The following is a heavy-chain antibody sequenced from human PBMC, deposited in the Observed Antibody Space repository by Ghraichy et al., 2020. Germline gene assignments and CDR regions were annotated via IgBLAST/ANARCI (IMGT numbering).Heavy chain of an antibody. V-gene: IGHV3-64D*06. Sequence: GGSLRLSCLASGFTFSSYGMQWVRQAPGKGLTYVSGISDNGGSTYYPDSMKGRFTVSRANSKSTLYLQMSSLRAEDTALYYCVKGDDSGTGWFFDLWGRGTLVAVSS. J-gene: IGHJ2*01. CDR2: ISDNGGST. CDR3: VKGDDSGTGWFFDL. CDR1: GFTFSSYG. D-gene: IGHD6-25*01.